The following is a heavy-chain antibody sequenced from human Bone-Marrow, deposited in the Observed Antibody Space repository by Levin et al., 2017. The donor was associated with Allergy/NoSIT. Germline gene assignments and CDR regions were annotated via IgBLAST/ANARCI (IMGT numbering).Heavy chain of an antibody. CDR2: IDPNDADT. CDR3: ARIRRPPDYYYIDL. V-gene: IGHV5-51*01. CDR1: GYNFGSFW. Sequence: LGESLKISCKASGYNFGSFWIGWLRQLPGKGLEWMGSIDPNDADTRYSPLFQGQVTISADKSIRTAFLQWSSLKASDNAMYYCARIRRPPDYYYIDLWGEGTTVIVSS. J-gene: IGHJ6*03.